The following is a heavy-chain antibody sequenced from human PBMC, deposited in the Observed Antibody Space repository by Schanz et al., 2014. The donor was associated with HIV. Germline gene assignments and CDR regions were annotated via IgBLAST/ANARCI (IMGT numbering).Heavy chain of an antibody. CDR1: GFTFSDYA. CDR2: IVSSGGDT. Sequence: EVQVVESGGGLVQPGGSPRLSCTTSGFTFSDYAMSWVRQAPGKGLEWVSAIVSSGGDTYYADFVEGRFTISRDNSKNTLYLQMNSLRAEDTAVYYCAKDGPTMTPGYYYGMDVWGQGTSVTVSS. J-gene: IGHJ6*02. CDR3: AKDGPTMTPGYYYGMDV. V-gene: IGHV3-23*04. D-gene: IGHD4-17*01.